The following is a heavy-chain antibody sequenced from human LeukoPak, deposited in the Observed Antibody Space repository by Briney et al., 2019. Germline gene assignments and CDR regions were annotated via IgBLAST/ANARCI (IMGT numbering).Heavy chain of an antibody. D-gene: IGHD2-8*01. V-gene: IGHV3-48*03. CDR3: AREGVGRYYYYYYMDV. Sequence: PGGSLRLSCVASGFTLSSYEMNWVRQAPGKGLEWVSYISSSGSTIYYADSVKGRFTISRDNAKNSLYLQMNSLRAEDTAVYYCAREGVGRYYYYYYMDVWGKGPTVTISS. CDR2: ISSSGSTI. CDR1: GFTLSSYE. J-gene: IGHJ6*03.